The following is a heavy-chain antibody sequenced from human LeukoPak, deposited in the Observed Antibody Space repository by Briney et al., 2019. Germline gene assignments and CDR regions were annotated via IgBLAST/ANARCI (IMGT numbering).Heavy chain of an antibody. CDR1: GYTFTSYD. D-gene: IGHD4-17*01. Sequence: ASVKVSCTASGYTFTSYDINWVRQATGQGLEWMGWMNPNSANTGYAQKFQGRVTITRNTSISTAYMELSSLRSEDTAVYYCARGDWTTVSPDYWGQGTLVTVSS. V-gene: IGHV1-8*03. CDR3: ARGDWTTVSPDY. CDR2: MNPNSANT. J-gene: IGHJ4*02.